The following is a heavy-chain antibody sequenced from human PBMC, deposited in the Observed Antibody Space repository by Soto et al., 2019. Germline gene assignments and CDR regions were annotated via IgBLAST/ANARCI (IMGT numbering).Heavy chain of an antibody. CDR1: GFTFNTYG. V-gene: IGHV3-30*18. J-gene: IGHJ4*02. CDR3: AKDIVRYTYGACDY. D-gene: IGHD5-18*01. Sequence: QVQLVESGGAVVQHGKSLRLSCADSGFTFNTYGMYWVRQAPGKRLEWVAAISYDGSNKYHADSVKGRFTNSRDNSKNTLYLQMNSLRVEDTAVYYCAKDIVRYTYGACDYWGQGDLVTVSS. CDR2: ISYDGSNK.